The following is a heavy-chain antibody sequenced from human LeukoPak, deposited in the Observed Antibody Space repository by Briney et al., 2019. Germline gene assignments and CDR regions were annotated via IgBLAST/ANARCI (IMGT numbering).Heavy chain of an antibody. V-gene: IGHV4-39*07. CDR1: GGSISSSSYY. Sequence: SETLSLTCTVSGGSISSSSYYWGWIRQPPGKGLEWIGSIYYSGSTYYNPSLKSRVTISVDTSKNQFSLKLSSVTAADTAVYYCAKATTSGYDPYYFDYWGQGTLVTVSS. CDR2: IYYSGST. J-gene: IGHJ4*02. CDR3: AKATTSGYDPYYFDY. D-gene: IGHD5-12*01.